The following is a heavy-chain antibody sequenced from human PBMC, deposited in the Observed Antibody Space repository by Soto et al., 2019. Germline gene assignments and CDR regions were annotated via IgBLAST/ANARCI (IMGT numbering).Heavy chain of an antibody. Sequence: QVQLQQSGPGLVKPSQTLSLTCAISGDSVSSKSAAWNWIRQSPSRGLEWLGRTYYWSQWYNDYTVSVKSRITINTDTPKNQFALQLNSVTPDDTAVYYCATTTYDVVVHWGQGTLVTVSS. CDR2: TYYWSQWYN. CDR3: ATTTYDVVVH. V-gene: IGHV6-1*01. J-gene: IGHJ5*02. CDR1: GDSVSSKSAA. D-gene: IGHD3-3*01.